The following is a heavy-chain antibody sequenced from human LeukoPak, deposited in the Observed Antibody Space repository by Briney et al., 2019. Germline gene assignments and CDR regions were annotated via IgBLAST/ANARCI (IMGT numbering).Heavy chain of an antibody. CDR2: INHSGST. V-gene: IGHV4-34*01. D-gene: IGHD6-19*01. CDR1: GGSFSGYY. J-gene: IGHJ4*02. Sequence: SETLSLTCAVYGGSFSGYYWSWIRQPPGKGLEWIGEINHSGSTNYNPSLKSRVTISVDTSKNQFSLKLSSVTAADTAVYYCATIIAVAGNYYFDYWGQGTLVTVSS. CDR3: ATIIAVAGNYYFDY.